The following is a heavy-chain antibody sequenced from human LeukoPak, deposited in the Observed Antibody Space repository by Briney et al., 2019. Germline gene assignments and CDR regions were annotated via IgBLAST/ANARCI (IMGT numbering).Heavy chain of an antibody. CDR3: ARGQYGFYYYGMDV. CDR1: GFTFSSYS. D-gene: IGHD2-2*01. Sequence: GGSLRLSCAASGFTFSSYSMNWVRQAPGKGLEWVSSISSSSSYIYYADSVKGRFTISRDNAKNSLYLQMNSLRAEDTAVYYCARGQYGFYYYGMDVWGQGTTVTVSS. CDR2: ISSSSSYI. V-gene: IGHV3-21*04. J-gene: IGHJ6*02.